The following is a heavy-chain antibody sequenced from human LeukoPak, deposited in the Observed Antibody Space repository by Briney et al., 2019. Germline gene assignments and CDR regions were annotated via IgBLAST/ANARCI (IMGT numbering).Heavy chain of an antibody. J-gene: IGHJ4*02. D-gene: IGHD5-18*01. CDR2: IYSGGST. Sequence: GGSLRLSCAASGFTVSSNYMSWVRQAPGKGLEWVSVIYSGGSTYYADSVKGRFTISRDNSKNTLCLQVNSLRAEDTAVYYCARVGDVDTAMVDYWGQGTLVTVSS. V-gene: IGHV3-66*01. CDR3: ARVGDVDTAMVDY. CDR1: GFTVSSNY.